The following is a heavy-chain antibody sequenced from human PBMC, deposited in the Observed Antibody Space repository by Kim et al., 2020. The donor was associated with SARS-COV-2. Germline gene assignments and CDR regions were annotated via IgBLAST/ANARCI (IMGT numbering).Heavy chain of an antibody. V-gene: IGHV1-3*01. J-gene: IGHJ4*02. Sequence: QGRVPITRDTSASTAYMELSSLRSEDTAVYYCARTEWSRINYYGSGAFDYWGQGTLVTVSS. D-gene: IGHD3-10*01. CDR3: ARTEWSRINYYGSGAFDY.